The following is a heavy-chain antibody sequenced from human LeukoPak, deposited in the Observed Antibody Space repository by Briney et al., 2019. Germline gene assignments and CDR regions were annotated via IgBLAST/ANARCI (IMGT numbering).Heavy chain of an antibody. V-gene: IGHV3-23*01. Sequence: GGSLRLSCAASGFTFSSYAMSWVRQAPGKGLEWVSTIAYSGGNTYYADSVKGRFTISRDNLKNMVFLQMSTLRAEDTAIYYCAKSHASIWNVYDYWGQGTLVTVSS. CDR2: IAYSGGNT. CDR1: GFTFSSYA. D-gene: IGHD6-13*01. J-gene: IGHJ4*02. CDR3: AKSHASIWNVYDY.